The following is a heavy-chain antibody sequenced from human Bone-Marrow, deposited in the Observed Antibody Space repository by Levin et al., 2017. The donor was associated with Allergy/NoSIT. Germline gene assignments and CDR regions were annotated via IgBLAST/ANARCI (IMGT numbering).Heavy chain of an antibody. CDR1: GGSISSSSYY. CDR3: ARRQYSSGWYHYNWFDP. CDR2: IYYSGST. J-gene: IGHJ5*02. D-gene: IGHD6-19*01. V-gene: IGHV4-39*01. Sequence: SETLSLTCTVSGGSISSSSYYWGWIRQPPGKGLEWIGSIYYSGSTYYNPSLKSRVTISVDTSKNQFSLKLSSVTAADTAVYYCARRQYSSGWYHYNWFDPWGQGTLVTVSS.